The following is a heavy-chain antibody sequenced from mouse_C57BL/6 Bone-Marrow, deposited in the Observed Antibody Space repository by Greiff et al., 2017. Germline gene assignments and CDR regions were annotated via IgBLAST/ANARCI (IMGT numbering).Heavy chain of an antibody. D-gene: IGHD2-5*01. CDR3: ARGDSNPFAY. Sequence: EVKVVESGGGLVQPGGSLSLSCAASGFTFTDYYMSWVRQPPGKALEWLGFIRNKANGYTTEYSASVKGRFTISRDNSQSILYLQMNALRAEDSATYYCARGDSNPFAYWGQGTLVTVSA. CDR2: IRNKANGYTT. J-gene: IGHJ3*01. V-gene: IGHV7-3*01. CDR1: GFTFTDYY.